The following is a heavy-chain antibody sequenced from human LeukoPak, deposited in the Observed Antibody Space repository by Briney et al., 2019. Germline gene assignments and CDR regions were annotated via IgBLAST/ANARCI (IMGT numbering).Heavy chain of an antibody. V-gene: IGHV3-72*01. CDR1: GFTFSDHY. CDR2: ARNRRNGYST. Sequence: PGESLRLSCAASGFTFSDHYIDWVRQAPGKGLEWVGRARNRRNGYSTQYAASVKGRFTFSRDDSENTVYLQMNSLKTEDTAVYFCARIMRVDYGTYYFDYWGPGTLVTVSS. D-gene: IGHD4/OR15-4a*01. J-gene: IGHJ4*02. CDR3: ARIMRVDYGTYYFDY.